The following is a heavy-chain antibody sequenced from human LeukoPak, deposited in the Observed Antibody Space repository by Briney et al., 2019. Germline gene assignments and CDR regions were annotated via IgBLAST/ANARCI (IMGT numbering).Heavy chain of an antibody. J-gene: IGHJ5*02. V-gene: IGHV4-39*07. D-gene: IGHD5-18*01. CDR1: GFTFSSYA. CDR3: AKGAGGFSYYNWFDP. Sequence: PVGSLRLSCAASGFTFSSYAMSWVRQPPGKGLEWIGSIYYSGTTHYSPSLESRVTISVDTSKNQFSLKLASVTAADTAIYYCAKGAGGFSYYNWFDPWGQGTLVTVSS. CDR2: IYYSGTT.